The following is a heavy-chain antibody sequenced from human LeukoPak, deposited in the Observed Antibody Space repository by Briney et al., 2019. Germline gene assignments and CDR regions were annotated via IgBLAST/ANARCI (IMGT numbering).Heavy chain of an antibody. D-gene: IGHD3-22*01. CDR1: GGTFSSYA. J-gene: IGHJ4*02. V-gene: IGHV1-69*05. CDR2: IIPIFGTA. CDR3: ARDDYYYDSSGYYLDY. Sequence: SVKVSCKASGGTFSSYAISWVRQAPGQGLEWIGGIIPIFGTANYAQKFQGRVTITTDESTSTAYMELSSLRSEDTAVYYCARDDYYYDSSGYYLDYWGQGTLVTVSS.